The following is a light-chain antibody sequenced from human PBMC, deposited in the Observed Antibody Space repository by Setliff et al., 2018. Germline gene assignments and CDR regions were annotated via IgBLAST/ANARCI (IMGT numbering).Light chain of an antibody. V-gene: IGLV1-40*01. CDR3: QSYDISLSGYV. Sequence: QSVLTQPPSVSGAPGQRVTISCTRSGSNIGAGSDVHWYQFLPGTAPKLLIYGNMNRPSGVPDRFSGSKSATSASLAIGGLQAEDEADYYCQSYDISLSGYVFGTGTKVTVL. CDR1: GSNIGAGSD. J-gene: IGLJ1*01. CDR2: GNM.